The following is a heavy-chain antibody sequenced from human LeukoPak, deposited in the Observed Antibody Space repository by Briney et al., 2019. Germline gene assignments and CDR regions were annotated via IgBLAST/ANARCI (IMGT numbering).Heavy chain of an antibody. CDR3: ARGYDFWSGTFDY. CDR1: GGSISSGSYY. Sequence: PSQTLSLTCTVSGGSISSGSYYWSWIRQPAGKGLEWIGRIYTSGSTNYNPSLKSRVTISVDTSKNQFSLKLSSVTAAATAVYYCARGYDFWSGTFDYWGQGTLVTVSS. D-gene: IGHD3-3*01. V-gene: IGHV4-61*02. CDR2: IYTSGST. J-gene: IGHJ4*02.